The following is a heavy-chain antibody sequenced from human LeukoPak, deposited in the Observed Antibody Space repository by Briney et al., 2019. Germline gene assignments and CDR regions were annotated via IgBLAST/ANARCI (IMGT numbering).Heavy chain of an antibody. D-gene: IGHD3-9*01. V-gene: IGHV3-11*01. Sequence: PGGSLRLSCVASGFTFSDYYMSWIRQAPGKGVEWVSYISSSGSTIYYADSVKGRFTISRDNAKNSLYLQMNSLRAEDTAVYYCATAILTHACDIWGQGTMVTVSS. CDR2: ISSSGSTI. J-gene: IGHJ3*02. CDR3: ATAILTHACDI. CDR1: GFTFSDYY.